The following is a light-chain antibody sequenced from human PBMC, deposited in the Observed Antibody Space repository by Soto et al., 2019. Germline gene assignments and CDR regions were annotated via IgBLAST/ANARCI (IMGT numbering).Light chain of an antibody. CDR3: QQYHNWPRT. Sequence: EIVMTQSPATLSVSPGERATLSCRASQSVRSNLSWYQQKPGQAPRHLIYGASTRATGIPARFSGSGSGTDFTLTISSLQSEDFAVYYCQQYHNWPRTFGPGTKGDIK. CDR2: GAS. V-gene: IGKV3-15*01. J-gene: IGKJ3*01. CDR1: QSVRSN.